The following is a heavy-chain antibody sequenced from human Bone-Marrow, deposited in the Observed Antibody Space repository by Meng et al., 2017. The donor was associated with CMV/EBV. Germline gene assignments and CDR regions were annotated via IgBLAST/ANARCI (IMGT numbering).Heavy chain of an antibody. D-gene: IGHD2-2*02. CDR1: GFTFTDYY. V-gene: IGHV1-2*02. Sequence: ASVKVSCKASGFTFTDYYMQWVRQAPGQGLEWMGWINSNSGDTNYAQKFQGRVTMTRDTSISTAHMELSRLRSDDTAVYYCARDYIVVVPAAINDYYYYGMDVWGQGTTVTVSS. CDR3: ARDYIVVVPAAINDYYYYGMDV. CDR2: INSNSGDT. J-gene: IGHJ6*02.